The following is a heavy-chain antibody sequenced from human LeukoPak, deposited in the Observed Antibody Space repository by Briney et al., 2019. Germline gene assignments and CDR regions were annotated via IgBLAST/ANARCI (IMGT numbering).Heavy chain of an antibody. Sequence: GGSLRLSCAASGFTVSSYAMNWVRQTPGKGLEWVSSISSSSSYIYYADSLKGRFTISRDNAKNSLYLQMNSLRAEDTAVYYCARDLLGYNYYYMDVWGKGTTVTVSS. D-gene: IGHD3-16*02. CDR1: GFTVSSYA. CDR3: ARDLLGYNYYYMDV. J-gene: IGHJ6*03. V-gene: IGHV3-21*01. CDR2: ISSSSSYI.